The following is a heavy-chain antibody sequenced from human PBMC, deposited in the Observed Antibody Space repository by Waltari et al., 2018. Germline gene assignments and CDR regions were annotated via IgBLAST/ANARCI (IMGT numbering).Heavy chain of an antibody. J-gene: IGHJ4*02. CDR3: VKEKWTYKWPVIFES. CDR2: ISWNGGTL. Sequence: EVQLVESGGALVQPGRSLRLSCAGSGFTFVGSAVRWVRQAAGKGLEWISSISWNGGTLHYADSVKGRFSISRDNAKNSLYLQLNSLRSEDTALYYCVKEKWTYKWPVIFESWGQGTLVVVSS. D-gene: IGHD1-20*01. CDR1: GFTFVGSA. V-gene: IGHV3-9*01.